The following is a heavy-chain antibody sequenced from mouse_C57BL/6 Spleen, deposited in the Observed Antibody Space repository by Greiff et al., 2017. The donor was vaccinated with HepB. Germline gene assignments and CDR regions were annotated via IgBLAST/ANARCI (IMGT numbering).Heavy chain of an antibody. CDR3: ARSDDAGVWYFDV. Sequence: VQLKESGPELVKPGASVKIPCKASGYTFTDYNMDWVKQSHGKSLEWIGDINPNNGGTIYNQKFKGKATLTVDKSSSTAYMELRSLTSEDTAVYYCARSDDAGVWYFDVWGTGTTVTVSS. CDR1: GYTFTDYN. CDR2: INPNNGGT. D-gene: IGHD2-3*01. V-gene: IGHV1-18*01. J-gene: IGHJ1*03.